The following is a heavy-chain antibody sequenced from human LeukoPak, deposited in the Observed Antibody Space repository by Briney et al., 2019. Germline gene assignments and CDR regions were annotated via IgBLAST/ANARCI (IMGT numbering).Heavy chain of an antibody. CDR3: ARGGIAARGFRYYYYMDV. J-gene: IGHJ6*03. V-gene: IGHV1-69*05. D-gene: IGHD6-6*01. CDR1: GYTFTSYI. Sequence: GASVKVSCKASGYTFTSYIISWVRQAPGQGLEWMGRIIPIFGTASYAQKFQGRVTITTDESTSTAYMELSSLRSEDTAAYYCARGGIAARGFRYYYYMDVWGKGTTVTVSS. CDR2: IIPIFGTA.